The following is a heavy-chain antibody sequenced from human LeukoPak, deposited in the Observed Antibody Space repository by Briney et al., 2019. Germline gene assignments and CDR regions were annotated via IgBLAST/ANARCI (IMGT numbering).Heavy chain of an antibody. V-gene: IGHV3-23*01. CDR2: ISGSGGST. CDR1: GFTFSSYG. CDR3: AKYSSGWAFDY. D-gene: IGHD6-19*01. J-gene: IGHJ4*02. Sequence: GGTLGLSCAASGFTFSSYGMSWVRQAPGKGLEWVSAISGSGGSTYYADSVKGRFTISRDNSRNTLYLQMNSLRAEDTAVYYCAKYSSGWAFDYWGQGTLVTVSS.